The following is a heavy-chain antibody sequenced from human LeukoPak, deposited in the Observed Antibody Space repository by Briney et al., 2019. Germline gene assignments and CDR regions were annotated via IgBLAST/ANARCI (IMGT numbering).Heavy chain of an antibody. CDR2: LSYDGGNA. D-gene: IGHD3-10*01. J-gene: IGHJ6*02. CDR3: ARGGRRDGTVSTYYFYAMDV. Sequence: GRSLRLSCVLSGFSLSDNVFHWVRQAPGEGLEWVTYLSYDGGNAFYADSVRGRFTISRDTAGDTVSLQMDNLRVEDTAVYYCARGGRRDGTVSTYYFYAMDVWGQGTAVTVSS. V-gene: IGHV3-30*04. CDR1: GFSLSDNV.